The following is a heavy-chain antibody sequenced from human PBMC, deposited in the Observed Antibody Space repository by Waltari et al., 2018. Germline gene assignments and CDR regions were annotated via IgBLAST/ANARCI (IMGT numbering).Heavy chain of an antibody. Sequence: EVQLLESGGGLVQPGGSLRLSCSASGFTFNNYAMSWVRQVPGKGPEWVSTIRGSGSNTHDLDSVKGRFTISRDNSKNTLYLQMNSLRAEDTAVYYCAKGPSSSWYLFDYWGQGTLVTVSS. CDR1: GFTFNNYA. V-gene: IGHV3-23*01. J-gene: IGHJ4*02. CDR2: IRGSGSNT. D-gene: IGHD6-13*01. CDR3: AKGPSSSWYLFDY.